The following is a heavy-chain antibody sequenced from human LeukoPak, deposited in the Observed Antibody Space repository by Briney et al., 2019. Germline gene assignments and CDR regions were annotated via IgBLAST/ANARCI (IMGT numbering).Heavy chain of an antibody. CDR2: ISSSSSYI. J-gene: IGHJ4*02. Sequence: GGSLRLSCAASRFTFSSYIMNWVRQAPGKGLEWVSSISSSSSYIYYADSVKGRFTISRDNAKNSLYLQMNSLRAEDTAVYYCARDRGYYYGSGNDYWGQGTLVTVSS. D-gene: IGHD3-10*01. V-gene: IGHV3-21*01. CDR1: RFTFSSYI. CDR3: ARDRGYYYGSGNDY.